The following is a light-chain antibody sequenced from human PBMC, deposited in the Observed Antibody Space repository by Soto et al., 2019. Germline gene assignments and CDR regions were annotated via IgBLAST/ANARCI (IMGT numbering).Light chain of an antibody. CDR2: GAS. CDR1: QTVGDHF. CDR3: QHYGPSPIT. V-gene: IGKV3-20*01. Sequence: EIALTQSQDTLSLSLGETATLSGRASQTVGDHFLAWYQQKPGQAPRLLIYGASSRATGIPDRFSGSGSGTDFTLTISRLEPDDFAVFYCQHYGPSPITFGQGTRLE. J-gene: IGKJ5*01.